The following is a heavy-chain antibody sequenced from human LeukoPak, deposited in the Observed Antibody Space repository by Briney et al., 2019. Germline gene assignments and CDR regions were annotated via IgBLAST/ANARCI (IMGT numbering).Heavy chain of an antibody. CDR1: GYTFTGYY. D-gene: IGHD2-2*01. CDR3: ADEYCRSSADCSGGMDV. CDR2: INLNSGVT. V-gene: IGHV1-2*02. J-gene: IGHJ6*02. Sequence: ASVKVSCKASGYTFTGYYMHWVRQAPGQGLEWMAWINLNSGVTKCAQKFQGRVTLTRDASMSTAYMELSSLRSDDTAVYYCADEYCRSSADCSGGMDVWGQGTTVTVSS.